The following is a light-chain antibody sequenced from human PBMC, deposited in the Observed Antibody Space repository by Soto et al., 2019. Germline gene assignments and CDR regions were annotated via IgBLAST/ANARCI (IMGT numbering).Light chain of an antibody. Sequence: EIVLTQSPGTLSLSPGERATLSCRASQSVSSSYLAWYQQKPGQAPRLLIYGASTRATGIPVRFSGSGSGTDFTLTISRLEPEDFAVYYCQQYGSSPLTFGQGTKV. CDR2: GAS. V-gene: IGKV3-20*01. CDR3: QQYGSSPLT. J-gene: IGKJ1*01. CDR1: QSVSSSY.